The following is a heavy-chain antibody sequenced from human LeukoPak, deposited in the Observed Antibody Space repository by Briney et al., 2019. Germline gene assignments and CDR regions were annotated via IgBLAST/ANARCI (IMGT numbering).Heavy chain of an antibody. V-gene: IGHV3-9*01. D-gene: IGHD6-19*01. J-gene: IGHJ6*02. CDR1: GFTFDDYA. Sequence: PGGSLRLSCAASGFTFDDYAMFWVRQAPGKGLEWVSGISWDSKNIGYAASVKGRFTISRDSAKNSLYLQLSSLRAEDTAFYYCARGNRDSSGFYYYYGMDVWGQGTTVTVSS. CDR3: ARGNRDSSGFYYYYGMDV. CDR2: ISWDSKNI.